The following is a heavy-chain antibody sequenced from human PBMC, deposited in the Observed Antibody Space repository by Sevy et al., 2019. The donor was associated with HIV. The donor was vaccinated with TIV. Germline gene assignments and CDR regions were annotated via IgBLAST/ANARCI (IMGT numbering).Heavy chain of an antibody. CDR3: AREYSGWPDY. V-gene: IGHV3-7*01. CDR1: GFTFSSYW. CDR2: IKQDGSEK. J-gene: IGHJ4*02. Sequence: GGSLRLSCVASGFTFSSYWMSWVRQAPGKGLEWVANIKQDGSEKYYVDSVKGRFTISRDNAKNSLYLQMNSLRAEDTAVYYCAREYSGWPDYWGQGTLVTVSS. D-gene: IGHD6-19*01.